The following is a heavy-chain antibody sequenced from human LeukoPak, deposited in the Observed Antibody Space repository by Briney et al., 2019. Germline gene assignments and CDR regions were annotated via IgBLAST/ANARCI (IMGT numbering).Heavy chain of an antibody. D-gene: IGHD3-10*01. CDR2: ISSSGSTI. J-gene: IGHJ4*02. CDR1: GFTFSSYE. Sequence: PGGSLRLSCAASGFTFSSYEMNWVRQAPGKGLEWVSYISSSGSTIYYADSVKGRFTISRDNAKNSLYLQMNSLRAEDTAVYYCARLTMIRGRQQYYFDYWGQGTLVTVSS. V-gene: IGHV3-48*03. CDR3: ARLTMIRGRQQYYFDY.